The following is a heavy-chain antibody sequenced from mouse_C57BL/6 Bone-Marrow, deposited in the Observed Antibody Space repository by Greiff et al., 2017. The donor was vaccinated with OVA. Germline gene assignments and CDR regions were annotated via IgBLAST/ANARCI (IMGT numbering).Heavy chain of an antibody. J-gene: IGHJ3*01. V-gene: IGHV1-54*01. CDR1: GYAFTNYL. CDR3: ARDGYYRGAY. CDR2: INPGSGGT. Sequence: QVQLQQSGAELVRPGTSVKVSCKASGYAFTNYLIELVKQRPGQGLEWIGVINPGSGGTNYNEKFKGKATLTADKSSSTAYMQLSSLTSEDSAVYFCARDGYYRGAYWGQGTLVTVSA. D-gene: IGHD2-3*01.